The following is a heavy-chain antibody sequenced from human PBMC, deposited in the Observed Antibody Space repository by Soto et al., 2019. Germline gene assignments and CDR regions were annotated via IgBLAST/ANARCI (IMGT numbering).Heavy chain of an antibody. CDR3: ARVSNWHFEY. J-gene: IGHJ4*02. V-gene: IGHV5-51*01. D-gene: IGHD7-27*01. CDR2: IYPGDSDT. CDR1: GYKVSTWHNFTSYW. Sequence: PGESLKISCMGSGYKVSTWHNFTSYWIAWVRQMPGEGLEWMGIIYPGDSDTRYSPSFQGQVTISADKSISTAYLQWSSLKASDTAMYYCARVSNWHFEYWGQGTLVTVSS.